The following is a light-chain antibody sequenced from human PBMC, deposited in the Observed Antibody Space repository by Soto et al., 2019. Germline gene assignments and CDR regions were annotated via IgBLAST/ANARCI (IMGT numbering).Light chain of an antibody. CDR2: EDN. V-gene: IGLV3-1*01. CDR1: RLGGKY. Sequence: SYELTQPPSVSVSPGQTASITCSGDRLGGKYVCWYQQKPGQSPVLVIYEDNKRPPGIPERFSGSNSGNTATLTISGTQAMDEADYYCQAGDNSVVFGGGTKLTVL. CDR3: QAGDNSVV. J-gene: IGLJ2*01.